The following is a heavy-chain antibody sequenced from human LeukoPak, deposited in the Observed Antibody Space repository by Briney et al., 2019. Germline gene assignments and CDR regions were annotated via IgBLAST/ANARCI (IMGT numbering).Heavy chain of an antibody. CDR3: AREAVTTRDLDY. J-gene: IGHJ4*02. V-gene: IGHV1-69*05. D-gene: IGHD4-17*01. CDR1: GGTFSTYT. Sequence: SVKVSCKASGGTFSTYTISWVRQAPGQGLEWMGRIIPIFGAANYAQKFQGRVTITTDESTSTAYMELSSLRSEDTTVYYCAREAVTTRDLDYWGQGTLVTVSS. CDR2: IIPIFGAA.